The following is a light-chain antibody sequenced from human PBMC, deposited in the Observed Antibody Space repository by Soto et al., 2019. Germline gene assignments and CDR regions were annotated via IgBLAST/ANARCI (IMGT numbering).Light chain of an antibody. J-gene: IGKJ2*01. CDR1: QTITGY. CDR3: QQSHGIPYT. Sequence: DIQMTQSPSSLSASVGDRVTITCRARQTITGYLNWYQQRPGKAPKILIYAASSLQSGVPSRFSGSGSGTDFTLTINSLQPEDFATYYCQQSHGIPYTFGQGTKLEIK. CDR2: AAS. V-gene: IGKV1-39*01.